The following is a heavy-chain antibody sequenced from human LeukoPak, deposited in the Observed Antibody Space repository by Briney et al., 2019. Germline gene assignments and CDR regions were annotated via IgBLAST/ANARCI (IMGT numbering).Heavy chain of an antibody. D-gene: IGHD3-9*01. Sequence: PGASVKVSCKASGYTFTGYYMHWVRQAPGQGLEWMGWINPNSGGTNYAQKFQGRVTMTRDTSISTAYVELSRLRSDDTAVYYCARGSGEYDILTGYRAYYYYGMDVWGQGTTVTVSS. J-gene: IGHJ6*02. CDR3: ARGSGEYDILTGYRAYYYYGMDV. V-gene: IGHV1-2*02. CDR2: INPNSGGT. CDR1: GYTFTGYY.